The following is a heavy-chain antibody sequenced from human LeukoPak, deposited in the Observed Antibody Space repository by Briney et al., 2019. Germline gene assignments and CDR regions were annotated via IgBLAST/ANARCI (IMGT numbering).Heavy chain of an antibody. CDR1: GFTFSDYY. CDR2: ISSSGSTI. Sequence: GGSLRLSCAASGFTFSDYYMSWIRQAPGKGLEWVSYISSSGSTIYYADSVKGRFTISRDNSKNTLYLQMNSLRAEDTAVYYCAKDRIEDYYDSSGYYPLHFDYWGQGTLVTVSS. D-gene: IGHD3-22*01. J-gene: IGHJ4*02. CDR3: AKDRIEDYYDSSGYYPLHFDY. V-gene: IGHV3-11*01.